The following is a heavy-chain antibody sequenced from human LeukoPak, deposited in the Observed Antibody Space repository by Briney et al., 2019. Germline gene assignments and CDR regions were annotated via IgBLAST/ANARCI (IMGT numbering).Heavy chain of an antibody. D-gene: IGHD3-22*01. Sequence: ASVKVSCKASGYTFTSYDINWVRQATGQGLEWMGWINPNSGNTGYARKFQGRVTMTRNTSISTAYMELSSLRSEDTAVYYCARGSANYYDSSGHNSKGDYWGQGTLVTVSS. J-gene: IGHJ4*02. CDR3: ARGSANYYDSSGHNSKGDY. CDR2: INPNSGNT. CDR1: GYTFTSYD. V-gene: IGHV1-8*01.